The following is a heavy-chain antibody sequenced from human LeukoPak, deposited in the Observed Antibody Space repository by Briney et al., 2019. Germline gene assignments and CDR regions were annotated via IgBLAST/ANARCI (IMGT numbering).Heavy chain of an antibody. CDR3: AKGRGYYGSGSEALVDY. Sequence: GGSLRLSCTASGFTFSGYGMHRVRQAPGKVLEWMAAISYDGSNKYYADSVKGRFTVSRDNSKNTLYLQMNSLRAEDTAVYYCAKGRGYYGSGSEALVDYWGQGTLVTVSS. CDR2: ISYDGSNK. J-gene: IGHJ4*02. V-gene: IGHV3-30*18. CDR1: GFTFSGYG. D-gene: IGHD3-10*01.